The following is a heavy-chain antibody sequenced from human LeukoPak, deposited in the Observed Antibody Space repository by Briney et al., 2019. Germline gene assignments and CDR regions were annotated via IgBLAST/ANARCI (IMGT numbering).Heavy chain of an antibody. Sequence: ASVRVSCKASGYTFTEYYLHWVRQAPGQGLECMGWVNPNSGGTHYAQKFQGRVSMTRDTSTSTAYMELSRLRSDDTAVYYCASSSSGWYYFDYWGQGTLVTVSS. J-gene: IGHJ4*02. V-gene: IGHV1-2*02. CDR2: VNPNSGGT. CDR1: GYTFTEYY. CDR3: ASSSSGWYYFDY. D-gene: IGHD6-19*01.